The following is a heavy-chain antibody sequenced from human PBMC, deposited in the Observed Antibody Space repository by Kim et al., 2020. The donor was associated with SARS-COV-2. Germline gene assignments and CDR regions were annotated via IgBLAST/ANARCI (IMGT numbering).Heavy chain of an antibody. D-gene: IGHD4-17*01. J-gene: IGHJ6*02. Sequence: SETLSLTCTVSGGSIRSNSYYWGWIRQPPGKGLEWIGNIYYSGSTYYNPSLKSRVTISVDTSNNQFSLKLSSVTAADTAVYYCASLTVTTDYYGMDVWGQGTTVTVSS. V-gene: IGHV4-39*01. CDR2: IYYSGST. CDR1: GGSIRSNSYY. CDR3: ASLTVTTDYYGMDV.